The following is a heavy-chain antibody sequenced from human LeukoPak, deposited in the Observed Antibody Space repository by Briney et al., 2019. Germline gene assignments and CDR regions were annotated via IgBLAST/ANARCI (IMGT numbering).Heavy chain of an antibody. CDR1: GGSISSSNW. Sequence: SGTLSLTCAVSGGSISSSNWWSWVRQPPGKGLEWIGEIYHSGSTNYNPSLKSRVTISVDKSKNQFSLKLSSVTAADTAVYYCARGLGQWLGELWFDPWGQGTLVTVSS. D-gene: IGHD3-10*01. V-gene: IGHV4-4*02. J-gene: IGHJ5*02. CDR3: ARGLGQWLGELWFDP. CDR2: IYHSGST.